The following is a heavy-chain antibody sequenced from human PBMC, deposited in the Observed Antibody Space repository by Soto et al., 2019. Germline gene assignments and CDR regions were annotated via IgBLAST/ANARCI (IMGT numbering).Heavy chain of an antibody. V-gene: IGHV3-66*01. D-gene: IGHD1-26*01. CDR1: GFTVSSNY. CDR3: VSDFVVGGTTINYYDGMDV. J-gene: IGHJ6*02. Sequence: EVQLVESGGDLVQPGGSLRLSCAASGFTVSSNYMSWVRQAPGKGLEWISILYSAGNTYYADSVKGRFTISRDNSKNTLYLQMNSLGADDTAVYYCVSDFVVGGTTINYYDGMDVWGQGPMVTVSS. CDR2: LYSAGNT.